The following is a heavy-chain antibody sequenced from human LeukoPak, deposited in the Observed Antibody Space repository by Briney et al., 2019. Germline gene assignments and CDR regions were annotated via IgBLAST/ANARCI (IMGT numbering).Heavy chain of an antibody. V-gene: IGHV4-59*06. CDR1: GGSISSYY. D-gene: IGHD3-22*01. CDR2: IYYSGST. Sequence: PSETLSLTCTVSGGSISSYYWSWIRQHPGKGLEWIGYIYYSGSTYYNPSLKSRVTISVDTSKNQFSLKLSSVTAADTAVYYCARGPLRGTGISGYYYNWGQGTLVTVSS. CDR3: ARGPLRGTGISGYYYN. J-gene: IGHJ4*02.